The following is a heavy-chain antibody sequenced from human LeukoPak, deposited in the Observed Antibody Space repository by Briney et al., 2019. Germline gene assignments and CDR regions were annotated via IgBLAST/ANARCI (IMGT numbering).Heavy chain of an antibody. D-gene: IGHD4-17*01. Sequence: ASVKVSCKASGYTFTSYGISWVRQAPGQGLEWMGWISAYNGNTNYAQKLQGRVTMTTDTSTSTAYMELRSLRSDDTAVYYCASRGRPYGDPQYYFDYWGQGTMVTVSS. J-gene: IGHJ4*02. CDR1: GYTFTSYG. CDR3: ASRGRPYGDPQYYFDY. CDR2: ISAYNGNT. V-gene: IGHV1-18*01.